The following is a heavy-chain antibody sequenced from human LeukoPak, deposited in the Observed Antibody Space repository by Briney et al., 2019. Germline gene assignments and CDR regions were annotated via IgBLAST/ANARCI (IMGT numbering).Heavy chain of an antibody. D-gene: IGHD4-17*01. CDR1: GFTFDDYG. V-gene: IGHV3-20*04. Sequence: GGSLRLSCAASGFTFDDYGMSWVRHAPGKGLEWVSGINWNGGSTGYADSVKGRFTISRDNAKNSVSLQMTSLRAEDTALYYCARVNVHGDFDIWGQGTMVTVSS. CDR3: ARVNVHGDFDI. CDR2: INWNGGST. J-gene: IGHJ3*02.